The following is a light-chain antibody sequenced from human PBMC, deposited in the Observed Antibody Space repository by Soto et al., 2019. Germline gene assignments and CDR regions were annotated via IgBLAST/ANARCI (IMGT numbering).Light chain of an antibody. CDR3: GAWDESLNGYV. Sequence: QSFLPPPRSSSVTPGQRVPISCSGGISNIGINTVNWYQQLPGTAPKVLIHTDNQRPSGVPDRFSGSKSGTSASLAINGLQSGDEADYYCGAWDESLNGYVFRTGTKVTVL. V-gene: IGLV1-44*01. CDR1: ISNIGINT. J-gene: IGLJ1*01. CDR2: TDN.